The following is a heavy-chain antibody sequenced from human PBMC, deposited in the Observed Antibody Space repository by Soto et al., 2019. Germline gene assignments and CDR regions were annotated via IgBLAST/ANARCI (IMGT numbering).Heavy chain of an antibody. D-gene: IGHD3-10*01. CDR3: ARDLYGSGSYPGDY. J-gene: IGHJ4*02. V-gene: IGHV1-69*01. Sequence: QVQLVQSGAEVKKPGSSVKVSCKASGGTFSSYAVSWVRQAPGQGLEWMGGIIPIFGTANYAHKFQGRVTNTADESTSTAYMALSSMRSEDTAVYYCARDLYGSGSYPGDYWGQGTLVTVSS. CDR2: IIPIFGTA. CDR1: GGTFSSYA.